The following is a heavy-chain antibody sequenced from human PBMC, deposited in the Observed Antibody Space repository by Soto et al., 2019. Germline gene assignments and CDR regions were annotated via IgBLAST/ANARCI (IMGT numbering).Heavy chain of an antibody. CDR2: IYDTDTT. Sequence: EVQVVESGRGLIQPGGSLRLSCAVSGFSVRANYMSWVRQAPGKGLEWVSVIYDTDTTYYADSVKGRFFISRDISKNILFLQMNILRAEDTAIYYCHGYGYWGQGTLVTVSS. D-gene: IGHD5-18*01. CDR1: GFSVRANY. J-gene: IGHJ4*02. V-gene: IGHV3-53*01. CDR3: HGYGY.